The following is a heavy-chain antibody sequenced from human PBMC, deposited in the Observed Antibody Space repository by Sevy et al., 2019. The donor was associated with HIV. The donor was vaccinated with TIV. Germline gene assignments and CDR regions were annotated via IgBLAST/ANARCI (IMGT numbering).Heavy chain of an antibody. D-gene: IGHD2-21*02. V-gene: IGHV3-9*01. CDR2: ISWNSGSI. Sequence: GGSLRLSCAASGFTFDDYAMHWVRQAPGKGLEWVSGISWNSGSIGYADSVKGRFTISRDNAKNSLYLQMNSLRAEDTALYYCAKDRRLSYYSGMDVWGQGTTVTVSS. J-gene: IGHJ6*02. CDR3: AKDRRLSYYSGMDV. CDR1: GFTFDDYA.